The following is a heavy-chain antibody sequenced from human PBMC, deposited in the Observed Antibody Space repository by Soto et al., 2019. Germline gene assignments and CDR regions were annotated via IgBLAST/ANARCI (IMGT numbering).Heavy chain of an antibody. D-gene: IGHD6-6*01. CDR3: AHRQRDGRDRSSYFQH. CDR2: LYWDGDK. J-gene: IGHJ1*01. Sequence: SGPTLVNPTQTFTLTCTFSGFSLSTRELGVGWIRQPPGKALEWLAILYWDGDKLYRPSLKNRLIITRGTSTNQVVLIMTDMDPVDTATYFCAHRQRDGRDRSSYFQHWGQGIPVTVS. V-gene: IGHV2-5*02. CDR1: GFSLSTRELG.